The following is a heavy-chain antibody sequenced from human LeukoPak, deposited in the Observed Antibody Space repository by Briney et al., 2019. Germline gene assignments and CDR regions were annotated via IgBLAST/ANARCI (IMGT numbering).Heavy chain of an antibody. CDR2: ISWNSGSI. J-gene: IGHJ3*02. CDR3: AKDIAAMVGSDAFDI. CDR1: GFTFDDYA. D-gene: IGHD5-18*01. Sequence: GRSLRLSCAASGFTFDDYAMHWVRQAPGKGLEWVSGISWNSGSIGYVDSVKGRFTISRDNAKNSLYLQMNSLRAEDTALYYCAKDIAAMVGSDAFDIWGQGTMVTVSS. V-gene: IGHV3-9*01.